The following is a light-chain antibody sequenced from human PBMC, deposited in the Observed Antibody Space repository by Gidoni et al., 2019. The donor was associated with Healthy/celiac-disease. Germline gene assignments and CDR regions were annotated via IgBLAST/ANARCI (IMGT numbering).Light chain of an antibody. CDR1: QSISSY. CDR3: QQSYSTPPT. Sequence: DIQMTQSPSSLSASVGDRVTITCRASQSISSYLNWYQQKPGKAPKLLIYAASSLQSGVPSRFSGTAPGTDFTLTISSLQPEDFATYYCQQSYSTPPTFGQGTKLEIK. CDR2: AAS. V-gene: IGKV1-39*01. J-gene: IGKJ2*01.